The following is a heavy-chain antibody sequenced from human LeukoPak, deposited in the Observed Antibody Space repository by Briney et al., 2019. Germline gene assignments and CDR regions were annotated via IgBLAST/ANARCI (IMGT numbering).Heavy chain of an antibody. CDR1: GGSINKYY. D-gene: IGHD2-2*01. CDR2: FYYSGST. J-gene: IGHJ6*02. Sequence: SETLSLTCTVSGGSINKYYWSWIRQPPGKGLEWIGYFYYSGSTNYNPSLKSRVSISGDTSKNQISLKLSSVTAADTAVYYCARELVVVVPTAMSVYYHGMDVWGQGTTVTVSS. CDR3: ARELVVVVPTAMSVYYHGMDV. V-gene: IGHV4-59*01.